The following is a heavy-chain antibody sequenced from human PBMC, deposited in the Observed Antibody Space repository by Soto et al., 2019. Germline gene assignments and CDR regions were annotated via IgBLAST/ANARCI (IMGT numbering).Heavy chain of an antibody. J-gene: IGHJ6*03. Sequence: GGSLRLSCAASGFTVSSNYMSWVRQAPGKGLEWVSVIYSGGSTYYADSVKGRFTISRDNSKNTLYLQMNSLRAEDTAVYYCARGPEYYYYYYMDVWGKGTTVTVSS. CDR3: ARGPEYYYYYYMDV. CDR2: IYSGGST. V-gene: IGHV3-66*01. CDR1: GFTVSSNY.